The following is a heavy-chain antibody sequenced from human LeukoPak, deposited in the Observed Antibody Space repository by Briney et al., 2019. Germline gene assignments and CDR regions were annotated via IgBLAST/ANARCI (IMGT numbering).Heavy chain of an antibody. CDR3: ARLPSLVPDY. J-gene: IGHJ4*02. CDR1: GFTFSNYA. Sequence: GGSLRLPCAASGFTFSNYAMSWVRQAPGKGLEWVSAISGSGGSTYYADSVKGRFTISRDNAKNTLYLQMSSLRAEDTAVYYCARLPSLVPDYWGQGTLVTVS. V-gene: IGHV3-23*01. CDR2: ISGSGGST. D-gene: IGHD3-10*01.